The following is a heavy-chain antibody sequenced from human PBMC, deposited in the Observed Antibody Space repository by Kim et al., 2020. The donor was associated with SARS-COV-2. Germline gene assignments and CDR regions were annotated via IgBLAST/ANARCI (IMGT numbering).Heavy chain of an antibody. CDR2: ISYDGSNK. V-gene: IGHV3-30*04. J-gene: IGHJ4*02. CDR3: ARDWYSGSGYGLFDY. D-gene: IGHD5-12*01. Sequence: GGSLRLSCAASGFTFSSYAMHWVRQAPGKGLEWVAVISYDGSNKYYADSVKGRFTISRDNSKNTLYLQMNSLRAEDTAVYYCARDWYSGSGYGLFDYWGQGTLVTVSS. CDR1: GFTFSSYA.